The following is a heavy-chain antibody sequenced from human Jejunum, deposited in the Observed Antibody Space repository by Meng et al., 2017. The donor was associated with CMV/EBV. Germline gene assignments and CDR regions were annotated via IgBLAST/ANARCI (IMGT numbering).Heavy chain of an antibody. D-gene: IGHD1-1*01. V-gene: IGHV1-2*06. CDR2: IITNTGGT. J-gene: IGHJ4*02. Sequence: QVQLVQSGGEVKKPGASVKVSCKASGYTFTGYNMHWVRQAPGQGLEWMGRIITNTGGTNYAQKFQGRVTMTRDTSISTGYVELNSLRSDDTAVYYCARGHNFGFEYWGQGTLVTVSS. CDR1: GYTFTGYN. CDR3: ARGHNFGFEY.